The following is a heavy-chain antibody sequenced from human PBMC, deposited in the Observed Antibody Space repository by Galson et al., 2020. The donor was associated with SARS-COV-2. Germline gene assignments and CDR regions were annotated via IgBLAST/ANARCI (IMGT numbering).Heavy chain of an antibody. D-gene: IGHD5-18*01. CDR2: ISSDGSTT. Sequence: GESLKISCAASGFTFSSYWMHWVRQAPGKGLVWVSRISSDGSTTSYADSVKGRFTISRDNAKKTLYLQMNSLRAEDTAMYYCARLEGYSYGYRGVDSWGQGTQVTVSS. V-gene: IGHV3-74*01. CDR1: GFTFSSYW. J-gene: IGHJ4*02. CDR3: ARLEGYSYGYRGVDS.